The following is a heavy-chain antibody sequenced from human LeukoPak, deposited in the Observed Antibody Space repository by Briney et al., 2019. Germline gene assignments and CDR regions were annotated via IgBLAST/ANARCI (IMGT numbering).Heavy chain of an antibody. CDR3: ARVGCSGGRCPGYGMDV. CDR2: ISSSSTYI. CDR1: GFTFSSYS. Sequence: GGSLRLSCAASGFTFSSYSMNWVRQAPGKGLEWVSSISSSSTYIYYADSVKGRFTISRDNAKNSLYLQMNSLRVEDTAVYYCARVGCSGGRCPGYGMDVWGQGTTVTVSS. V-gene: IGHV3-21*01. J-gene: IGHJ6*02. D-gene: IGHD2-15*01.